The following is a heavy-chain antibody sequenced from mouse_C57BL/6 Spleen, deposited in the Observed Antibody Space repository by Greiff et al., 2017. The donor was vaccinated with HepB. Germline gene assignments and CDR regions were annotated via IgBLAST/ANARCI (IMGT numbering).Heavy chain of an antibody. V-gene: IGHV1-81*01. CDR3: AREDDYDGFDY. J-gene: IGHJ2*01. CDR2: IYPRSGNT. CDR1: GYTFTSYG. Sequence: VQLVESGAELARPGASVKLSCKASGYTFTSYGISWVKQRTGQGLEWIGEIYPRSGNTYYNEKFKGKATLTADKSSSTAYMELRSLTSEDSAVYFCAREDDYDGFDYWGQGTTLTVSS. D-gene: IGHD2-4*01.